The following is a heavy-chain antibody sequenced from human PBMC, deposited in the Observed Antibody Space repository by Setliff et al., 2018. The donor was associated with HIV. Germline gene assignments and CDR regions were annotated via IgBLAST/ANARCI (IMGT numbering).Heavy chain of an antibody. CDR1: GYTFTGNY. CDR3: ARDPPVVVRHLFDL. J-gene: IGHJ4*02. D-gene: IGHD2-15*01. V-gene: IGHV1-69*05. CDR2: IIPIFGTA. Sequence: SVKVSCKASGYTFTGNYIHWVRQAPGQGLEWMGGIIPIFGTANYAQKFQGRVTMTTDTSTSTASMEPRSLTSDDTAVYYCARDPPVVVRHLFDLWGQGTLVTVSS.